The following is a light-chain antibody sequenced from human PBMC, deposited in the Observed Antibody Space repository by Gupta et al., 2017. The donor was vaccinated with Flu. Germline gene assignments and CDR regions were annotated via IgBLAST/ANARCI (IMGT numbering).Light chain of an antibody. CDR2: SNR. Sequence: QSVLTQPPSVSVTPGQRVTISCSGSSSTIGINTVNWYQPLPGTAPKVLIYSNRQRPSGVPGRFSGSNAGTSASLAISWLRSEDEADYYCAAWDDSLNALIFGGGTKRTVL. V-gene: IGLV1-44*01. J-gene: IGLJ2*01. CDR3: AAWDDSLNALI. CDR1: SSTIGINT.